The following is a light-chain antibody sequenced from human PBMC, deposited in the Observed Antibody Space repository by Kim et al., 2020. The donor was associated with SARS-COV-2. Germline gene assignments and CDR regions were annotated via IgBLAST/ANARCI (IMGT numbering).Light chain of an antibody. J-gene: IGKJ1*01. V-gene: IGKV3-20*01. Sequence: SPGERATLSCRTNQSVTSSFLAWNQQKPGQAPRLLMYAASRRATGIPDRFSGGGSGTDFTLTISRLEPEDFAVYYCQVYDNSLWTFGQGTKVDIK. CDR1: QSVTSSF. CDR3: QVYDNSLWT. CDR2: AAS.